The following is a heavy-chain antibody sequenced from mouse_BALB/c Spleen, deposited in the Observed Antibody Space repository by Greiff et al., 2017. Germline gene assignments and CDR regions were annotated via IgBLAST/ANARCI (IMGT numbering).Heavy chain of an antibody. D-gene: IGHD1-1*01. Sequence: EVQLQQSGAELVKPGASVKLSCTASGFNIKDTYMHWVKQRPEQGLEWIGRIDPANGNTKYDPKFQGKATITADTSSNTAYLQLSSLTSEDTAVYYCARDWDYGSSYVYAMDYWGQGTSVTVSS. CDR1: GFNIKDTY. V-gene: IGHV14-3*02. CDR3: ARDWDYGSSYVYAMDY. CDR2: IDPANGNT. J-gene: IGHJ4*01.